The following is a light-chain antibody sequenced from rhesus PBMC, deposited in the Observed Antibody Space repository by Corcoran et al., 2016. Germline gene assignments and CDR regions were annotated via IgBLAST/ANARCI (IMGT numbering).Light chain of an antibody. V-gene: IGKV1-22*01. CDR2: KAS. J-gene: IGKJ1*01. Sequence: DIQMTQSPSSLSASVGDKVTITCRASQGISSWLAWYQQKPGKAPKLLIYKASSLQSGVPSRFSGSGSGTDFTLTISSLQPEDFANYYFLQYSSSPWTFGQGTKVEIK. CDR3: LQYSSSPWT. CDR1: QGISSW.